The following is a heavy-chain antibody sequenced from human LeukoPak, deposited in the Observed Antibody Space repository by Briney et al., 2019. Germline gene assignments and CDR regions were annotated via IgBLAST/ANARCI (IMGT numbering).Heavy chain of an antibody. V-gene: IGHV6-1*01. CDR1: VDSVSSENAA. Sequence: QTLSLTSALSVDSVSSENAAWNCIRQSPSRCLEWLRRTYYRSKWYNAYAVSMKGRITINADTSKNQFSLQLSSVTPEDTAVYYCAREGVGVTMAQWGQGTLVTVSS. CDR3: AREGVGVTMAQ. D-gene: IGHD1-26*01. J-gene: IGHJ4*02. CDR2: TYYRSKWYN.